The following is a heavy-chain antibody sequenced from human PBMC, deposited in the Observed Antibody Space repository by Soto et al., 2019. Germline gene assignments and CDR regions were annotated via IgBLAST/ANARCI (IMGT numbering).Heavy chain of an antibody. CDR3: AREGGGSYSTGYYYYYGMDV. CDR1: GYTFTSYA. J-gene: IGHJ6*02. CDR2: INAGNGNT. Sequence: ASVKVSCKASGYTFTSYAMHWVRQAPGQRLEWMGWINAGNGNTKYSQKFQGRVTITRDTSASTAYMELSSPRSEDTAVYYCAREGGGSYSTGYYYYYGMDVWGQGTTVTVSS. V-gene: IGHV1-3*01. D-gene: IGHD1-26*01.